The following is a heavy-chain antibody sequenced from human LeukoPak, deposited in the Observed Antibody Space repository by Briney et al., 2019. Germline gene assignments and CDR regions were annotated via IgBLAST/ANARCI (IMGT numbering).Heavy chain of an antibody. D-gene: IGHD2-21*01. CDR3: ARYYCGGSNCPGIDS. V-gene: IGHV4-31*03. CDR1: GVSITSGGNF. Sequence: SETLSLTCSVSGVSITSGGNFWTWIRQHPGEGLEWIGYISHAASAYYNPSLESRVVISVDTSKNQFSLKLSSVTAADTAVYFCARYYCGGSNCPGIDSWGQGTLVTVSS. CDR2: ISHAASA. J-gene: IGHJ4*02.